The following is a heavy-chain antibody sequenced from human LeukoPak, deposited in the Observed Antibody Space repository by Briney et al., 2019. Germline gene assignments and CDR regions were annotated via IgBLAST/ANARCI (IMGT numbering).Heavy chain of an antibody. Sequence: PSETLSLTCTVSGGSISSNYYWGWIRQPPGKGLEWIGYVYYIGNTNYNPSLKSRVTISLDTSTNQFSLKLNSVTAADTARYYCARMDGGDTYPPYHYYGMDVWGQGTTVTVSS. V-gene: IGHV4-61*01. CDR1: GGSISSNYY. CDR2: VYYIGNT. CDR3: ARMDGGDTYPPYHYYGMDV. J-gene: IGHJ6*02. D-gene: IGHD2-21*02.